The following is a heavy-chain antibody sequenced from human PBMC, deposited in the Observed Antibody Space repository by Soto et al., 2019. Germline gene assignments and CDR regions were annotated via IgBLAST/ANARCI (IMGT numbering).Heavy chain of an antibody. J-gene: IGHJ5*02. V-gene: IGHV1-69*13. CDR3: ARDRYCGGDCPAWFDP. D-gene: IGHD2-21*02. CDR1: GGTFSSYA. CDR2: IIPIFGTA. Sequence: SVKVSCKASGGTFSSYAISWVRQAPGQGLEWMGGIIPIFGTANYAQKFQGRVTITADESTSTAYMELSSLRSEGTAVYYCARDRYCGGDCPAWFDPWGQGTLVTVSS.